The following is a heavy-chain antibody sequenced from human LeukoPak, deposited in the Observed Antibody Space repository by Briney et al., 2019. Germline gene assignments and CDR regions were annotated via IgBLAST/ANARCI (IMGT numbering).Heavy chain of an antibody. Sequence: GGSLRLSCAASGFTFSSYWMSWVRQAPGKGLEWVSVIFSGGNTYYADSVKGRFTISRDNSKNTLYLQMNSLRAEDTAVYYCARSRPDFDYWGQGTLVTVSS. CDR2: IFSGGNT. D-gene: IGHD2-2*01. CDR3: ARSRPDFDY. V-gene: IGHV3-53*01. CDR1: GFTFSSYW. J-gene: IGHJ4*02.